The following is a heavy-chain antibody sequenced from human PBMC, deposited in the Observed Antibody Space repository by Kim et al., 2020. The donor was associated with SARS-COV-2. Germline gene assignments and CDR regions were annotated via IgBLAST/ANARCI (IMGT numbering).Heavy chain of an antibody. V-gene: IGHV4-34*01. Sequence: SNPSLKSRVTRSVDTSKNQFSLKLSSVTAADTAVYYCARGGYSYGYCFDYWGQGTLVTVSS. CDR3: ARGGYSYGYCFDY. D-gene: IGHD5-18*01. J-gene: IGHJ4*02.